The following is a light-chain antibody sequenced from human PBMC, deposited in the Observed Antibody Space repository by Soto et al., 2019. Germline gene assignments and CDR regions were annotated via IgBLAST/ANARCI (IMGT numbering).Light chain of an antibody. CDR2: EGS. V-gene: IGLV2-23*01. Sequence: QSVLTQPASVSGSPGQSITISCTGTSSDVGSYNLVSWYQQHPGKAPKLMIYEGSKRPSGVSNRFSGSKSGNTASLTISGVQAEDEADYYCCSYAGSGTVVFGGGTKLTVL. J-gene: IGLJ2*01. CDR3: CSYAGSGTVV. CDR1: SSDVGSYNL.